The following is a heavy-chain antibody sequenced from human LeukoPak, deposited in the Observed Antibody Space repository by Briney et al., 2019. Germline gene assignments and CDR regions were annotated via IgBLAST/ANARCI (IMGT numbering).Heavy chain of an antibody. D-gene: IGHD7-27*01. CDR1: GGSISSYY. J-gene: IGHJ4*02. Sequence: SETLSLTCTVSGGSISSYYWSWIRQPPGKGLEWIGYIYYSGSTNYNPSLKSRVTMLVDTSKNQFSLKLTAVTAADTAVYYCGRETPGAGHFDYWGQGSLVTVSS. CDR2: IYYSGST. CDR3: GRETPGAGHFDY. V-gene: IGHV4-59*12.